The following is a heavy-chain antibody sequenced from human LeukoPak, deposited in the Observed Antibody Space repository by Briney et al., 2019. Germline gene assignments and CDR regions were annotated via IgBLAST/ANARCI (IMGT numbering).Heavy chain of an antibody. CDR3: ARSSYGSGDTGFDP. CDR1: GGSISSSSDY. D-gene: IGHD3-10*01. CDR2: IYYRGNT. J-gene: IGHJ5*02. V-gene: IGHV4-39*01. Sequence: PSETLSLTCTVSGGSISSSSDYWGWIRQPPGKGLEWIGSIYYRGNTYYNPSLKSRVTISVDTSKKQFSLILTSVTAVDMAVYYCARSSYGSGDTGFDPWGQGTLVTVSS.